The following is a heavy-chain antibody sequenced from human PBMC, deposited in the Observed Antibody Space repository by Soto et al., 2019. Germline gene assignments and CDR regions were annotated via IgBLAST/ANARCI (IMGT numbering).Heavy chain of an antibody. J-gene: IGHJ4*02. D-gene: IGHD6-13*01. CDR2: ISGSGLTT. Sequence: EMQLLESGGGSVQPGGSLRLSCAASGFTFSSYAMSWVRQAPGKGLEWVSAISGSGLTTYYADSVKGQFAISRDNSKNTLYLQMNSLRAEDTAIYYCAKRGGTAAGTGYFDYWGQGTLVTVSS. CDR1: GFTFSSYA. CDR3: AKRGGTAAGTGYFDY. V-gene: IGHV3-23*01.